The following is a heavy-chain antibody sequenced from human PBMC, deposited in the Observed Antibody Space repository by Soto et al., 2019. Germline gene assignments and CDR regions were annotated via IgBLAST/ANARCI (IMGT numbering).Heavy chain of an antibody. V-gene: IGHV3-11*01. D-gene: IGHD3-16*01. CDR1: GYTFSDYY. J-gene: IGHJ4*02. Sequence: QVDLEESGGALVKPGGSLRLSCTAAGYTFSDYYMSWIRQAPGKGLEWVSDISDSGRITHHADSVEGRFTISRDNAESSLYLQMNSLRPEDSAIYYCARDHGGGGLTLEDWGQGTLVTVSS. CDR2: ISDSGRIT. CDR3: ARDHGGGGLTLED.